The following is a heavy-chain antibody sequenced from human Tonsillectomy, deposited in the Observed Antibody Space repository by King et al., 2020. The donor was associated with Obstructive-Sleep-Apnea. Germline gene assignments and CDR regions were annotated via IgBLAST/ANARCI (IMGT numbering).Heavy chain of an antibody. CDR1: GFSLSTSAMC. D-gene: IGHD3-3*01. CDR3: ARSIFWSGYRYYGMDV. CDR2: IDWDDDK. V-gene: IGHV2-70*01. J-gene: IGHJ6*02. Sequence: VTLKESGPALVKPTQTLTLTCTFSGFSLSTSAMCVSWIRQPPGKALEWLALIDWDDDKYYCTTLKTRLTISKDTSKNQVVLTMTNMDPVDTATYYCARSIFWSGYRYYGMDVWGQGTTVTVSS.